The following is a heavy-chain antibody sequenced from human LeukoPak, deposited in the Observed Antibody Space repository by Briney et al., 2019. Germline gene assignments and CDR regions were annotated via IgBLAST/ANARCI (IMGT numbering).Heavy chain of an antibody. Sequence: SETLSLTCTVSGGFISSSSYYWGWIRQPPGKGLEWIGSIDYSGGTYFSPSLRSRVTLSVGTSKNQFSLNLISVTAADTAVYYCARGPSITIFGVVMYTWFDPWGQGTPVSVSS. CDR2: IDYSGGT. CDR3: ARGPSITIFGVVMYTWFDP. V-gene: IGHV4-39*07. D-gene: IGHD3-3*01. CDR1: GGFISSSSYY. J-gene: IGHJ5*02.